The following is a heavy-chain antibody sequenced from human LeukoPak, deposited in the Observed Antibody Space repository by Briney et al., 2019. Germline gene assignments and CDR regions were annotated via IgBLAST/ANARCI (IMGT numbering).Heavy chain of an antibody. CDR3: ARGRGATPLYYFDY. J-gene: IGHJ4*02. V-gene: IGHV4-34*01. CDR1: GGSFSGYH. Sequence: ASETLSLTCAVYGGSFSGYHWTWIRQPPGKGLEWIGEINHSGSTNYNPSLKSRVTISVDTSKNQFSLKLSSVTAADTAVYYCARGRGATPLYYFDYWGQGTLVTVSS. CDR2: INHSGST. D-gene: IGHD1-26*01.